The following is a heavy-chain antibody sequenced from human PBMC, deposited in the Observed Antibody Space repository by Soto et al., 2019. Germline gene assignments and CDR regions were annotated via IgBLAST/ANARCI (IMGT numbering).Heavy chain of an antibody. J-gene: IGHJ6*02. CDR1: GGSISSGGYY. V-gene: IGHV4-31*03. D-gene: IGHD2-2*01. Sequence: SETLSLTCTVSGGSISSGGYYWSWIRQHPGKGLERIGYIYHSGTIYYNPSLKSRFTILVDTSKNQFSLKLTSVTAADTAVYYCARGLFISPDIVVVPAAIGYYYYGMDVWGQGTTVTVSS. CDR3: ARGLFISPDIVVVPAAIGYYYYGMDV. CDR2: IYHSGTI.